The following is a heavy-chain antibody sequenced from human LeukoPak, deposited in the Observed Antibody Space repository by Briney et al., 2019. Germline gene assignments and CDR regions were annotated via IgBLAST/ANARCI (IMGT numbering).Heavy chain of an antibody. V-gene: IGHV3-15*01. CDR3: TTDASSSSGVDY. J-gene: IGHJ4*02. CDR1: GFTFSNAW. Sequence: GGSLRLSCAASGFTFSNAWMSWVRQAPGKGLEWVGRIKSKTDGGPTDYAAPVKGRFTISRDDSKNTLYLQMNSLKTEDTAVYYCTTDASSSSGVDYWGQGTLVTVSS. D-gene: IGHD6-6*01. CDR2: IKSKTDGGPT.